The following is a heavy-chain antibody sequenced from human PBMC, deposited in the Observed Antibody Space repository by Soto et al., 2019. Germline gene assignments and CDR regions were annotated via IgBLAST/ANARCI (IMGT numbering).Heavy chain of an antibody. J-gene: IGHJ4*02. V-gene: IGHV1-18*01. Sequence: ASVKVSCKTSGYTFTNYGIGWVRQAPGQGLEWMGWISTYNGNTNSVQKFQGRVTMTTDTSTATVYMELRSLRSDDTAVYYCATRTYTSGLHYWGQGTLVTVSS. D-gene: IGHD6-19*01. CDR3: ATRTYTSGLHY. CDR1: GYTFTNYG. CDR2: ISTYNGNT.